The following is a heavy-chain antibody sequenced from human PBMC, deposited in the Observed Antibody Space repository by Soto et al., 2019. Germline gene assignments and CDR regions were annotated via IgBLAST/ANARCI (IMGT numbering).Heavy chain of an antibody. V-gene: IGHV1-3*01. Sequence: ASVKVSCKASGYTFTSYGISWVRQAPGQSLEWMGWINADNGNKKYSQKFQDTVTFTRDTSASTAYMELSSLRSEDTAVYYCARADCTSTTCYFSGGLDVWGQGTTVTVSS. J-gene: IGHJ6*02. CDR3: ARADCTSTTCYFSGGLDV. CDR1: GYTFTSYG. CDR2: INADNGNK. D-gene: IGHD2-2*01.